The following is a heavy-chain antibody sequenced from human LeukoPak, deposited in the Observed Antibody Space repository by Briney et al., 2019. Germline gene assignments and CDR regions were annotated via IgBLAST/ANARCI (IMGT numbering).Heavy chain of an antibody. Sequence: GGSLRLSCAASGFTFDDYGMSWVRQAPGKGLEWVSGINWNGGSTGYADSVKGRFTISRDNAKNSLYLQMNSLRAQDTALYYCARDRVVVVPAAIRHGDYYYYYYMDVWGKGTTVTVSS. V-gene: IGHV3-20*04. J-gene: IGHJ6*03. CDR2: INWNGGST. CDR1: GFTFDDYG. CDR3: ARDRVVVVPAAIRHGDYYYYYYMDV. D-gene: IGHD2-2*01.